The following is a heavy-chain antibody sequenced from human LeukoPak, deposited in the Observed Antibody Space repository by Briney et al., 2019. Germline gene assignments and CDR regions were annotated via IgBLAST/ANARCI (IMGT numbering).Heavy chain of an antibody. CDR1: GASISSYY. J-gene: IGHJ4*02. D-gene: IGHD4-11*01. Sequence: SETLSLTCTVSGASISSYYWSWIRQPPGKGLEWIGYIDYSGSTNYNPSLKSRVTISVDMSKNQFSLQLGSVTAADTAFYYCARHIIYSKKPSFDHWGQGTLVTVSS. CDR2: IDYSGST. CDR3: ARHIIYSKKPSFDH. V-gene: IGHV4-59*01.